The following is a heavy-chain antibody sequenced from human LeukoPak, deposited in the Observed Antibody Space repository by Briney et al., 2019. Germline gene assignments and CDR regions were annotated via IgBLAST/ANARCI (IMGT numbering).Heavy chain of an antibody. V-gene: IGHV4-59*08. J-gene: IGHJ3*02. CDR3: ARRAGGYRAFDI. Sequence: SETLSLTCTVSGGSISSYYWNWIRQPPGKGLEWIGYTYYRGSTNYNPSLNSRVTIPVDTSKNQFSLKLSSVTAADTAVYYCARRAGGYRAFDIWGQGTMVTVSS. CDR2: TYYRGST. CDR1: GGSISSYY. D-gene: IGHD6-13*01.